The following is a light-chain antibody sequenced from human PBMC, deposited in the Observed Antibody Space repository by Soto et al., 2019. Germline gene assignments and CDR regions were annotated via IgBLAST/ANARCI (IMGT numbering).Light chain of an antibody. CDR1: SSDVGSYSR. CDR2: EVS. Sequence: QSALTQPPSVSGSPGQSVTISCTGTSSDVGSYSRVSWYQQPPGTAPKLMIYEVSNRPSGVPDRFSGSKSGNTASLTISGPQPEDEADYYCSSYTSSNTYVFGAGTK. CDR3: SSYTSSNTYV. J-gene: IGLJ1*01. V-gene: IGLV2-18*02.